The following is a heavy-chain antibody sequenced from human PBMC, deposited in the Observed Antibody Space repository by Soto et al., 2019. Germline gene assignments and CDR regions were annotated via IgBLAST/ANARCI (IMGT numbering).Heavy chain of an antibody. Sequence: GGSLRLSCAAPGFTFSSDWMSWVRQAPEKGLEWVANIDPNGSGKYYVDSVKGRFTISRDNAKNSLYLQMNSLRAEDTAVYFCARDGSYGNDLDYWGQGTLVTVSS. CDR2: IDPNGSGK. J-gene: IGHJ4*02. V-gene: IGHV3-7*05. D-gene: IGHD1-1*01. CDR3: ARDGSYGNDLDY. CDR1: GFTFSSDW.